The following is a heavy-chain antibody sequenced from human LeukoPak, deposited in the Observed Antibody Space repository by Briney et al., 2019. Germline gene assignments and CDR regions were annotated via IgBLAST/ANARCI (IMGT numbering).Heavy chain of an antibody. D-gene: IGHD2-15*01. J-gene: IGHJ4*02. CDR1: GFIFSNYA. Sequence: PGGSLRLSCAAPGFIFSNYAMHWVRQAPGKGLEWVAVISYDGSNKYYADSVKGRFTISRDNAKNTLYLQMNSLRAGDTAVYYCASTPNGVAAIYFDYWGQGTLVTVSS. V-gene: IGHV3-30*04. CDR2: ISYDGSNK. CDR3: ASTPNGVAAIYFDY.